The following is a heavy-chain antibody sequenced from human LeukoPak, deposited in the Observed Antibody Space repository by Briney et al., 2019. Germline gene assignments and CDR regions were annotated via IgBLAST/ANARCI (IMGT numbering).Heavy chain of an antibody. V-gene: IGHV3-23*01. CDR3: AKDLSYTSGSSDY. J-gene: IGHJ4*02. D-gene: IGHD6-19*01. CDR2: ITSDGDNT. Sequence: GGSLSLSCAASGFTFSAFAMTWVRQAPGKGLEWVSTITSDGDNTYSADSVKGRITFSRDNSKNTLSLQLRSLRAEDTAVYYCAKDLSYTSGSSDYWGQGTLVTVSS. CDR1: GFTFSAFA.